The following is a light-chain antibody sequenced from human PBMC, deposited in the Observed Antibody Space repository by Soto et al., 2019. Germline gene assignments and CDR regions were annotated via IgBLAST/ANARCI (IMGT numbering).Light chain of an antibody. J-gene: IGLJ1*01. V-gene: IGLV1-44*01. CDR2: GSN. CDR3: AAWDDSLSGYV. CDR1: SSNIGSNS. Sequence: QSALAQPPSASGTPGQSVTISCSGSSSNIGSNSVNWYQQLPGTAPKLLIYGSNQRPSGVPDRFSGSKSGTSASLAISGLQSENEADYYCAAWDDSLSGYVFGTGTKVTAL.